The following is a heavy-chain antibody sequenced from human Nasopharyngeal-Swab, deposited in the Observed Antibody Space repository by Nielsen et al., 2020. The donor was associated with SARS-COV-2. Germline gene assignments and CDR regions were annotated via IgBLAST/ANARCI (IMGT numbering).Heavy chain of an antibody. J-gene: IGHJ4*02. Sequence: SETLSLTCTVSGGSISSGSYYWSWIRQPAGKGLEWIGRIYTSGSTNYNPSLKSRVTISVDTSKNQFSLKLSSVTAADTAVYYCARAARYDSSGYQFDYWGQGTLVTVSS. D-gene: IGHD3-22*01. CDR3: ARAARYDSSGYQFDY. CDR1: GGSISSGSYY. CDR2: IYTSGST. V-gene: IGHV4-61*02.